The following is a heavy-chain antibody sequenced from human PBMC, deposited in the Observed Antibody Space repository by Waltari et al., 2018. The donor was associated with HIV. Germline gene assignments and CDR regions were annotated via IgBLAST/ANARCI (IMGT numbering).Heavy chain of an antibody. J-gene: IGHJ6*02. V-gene: IGHV3-30*18. CDR1: GLNFSPFG. D-gene: IGHD3-10*01. CDR3: AKDLVTRGFFYFYGMHV. Sequence: QVQLEESGGGVVQSGRHLRLTCVASGLNFSPFGMPWFRQAPGKRLEWVAVISYDGHNKQYADSVKGRFTISRDNSNSTLFLQMSSLRPDDTAVYYCAKDLVTRGFFYFYGMHVWGQGTTVTVSS. CDR2: ISYDGHNK.